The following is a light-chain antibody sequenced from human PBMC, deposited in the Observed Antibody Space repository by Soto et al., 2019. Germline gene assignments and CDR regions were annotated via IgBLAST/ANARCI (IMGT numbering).Light chain of an antibody. J-gene: IGKJ2*01. CDR1: QSVRSN. CDR2: AVS. CDR3: QQHKHWPS. V-gene: IGKV3-15*01. Sequence: EIVMTQSPATLSVSQGERATLSCRASQSVRSNLAWFQQKPGQAPRLLLYAVSTRATGLPGRFSGSGSGTEFTLTISSLQSEDSAVYYCQQHKHWPSFCQGTKLEIK.